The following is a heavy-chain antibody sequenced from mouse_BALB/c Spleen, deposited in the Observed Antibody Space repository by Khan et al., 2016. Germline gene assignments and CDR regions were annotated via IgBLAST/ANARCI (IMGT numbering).Heavy chain of an antibody. CDR2: ISYSGST. CDR1: GYSITSDYA. V-gene: IGHV3-2*02. Sequence: EVQLQESGPGLVKPSQSLSLTCTVTGYSITSDYAWNWIRQFPGNKLEWMGYISYSGSTSYNPSLKSRISITQDTSKNQFFLQLNSVTTDDTATDYCARGMITTFDYGGQGTTLTVSS. D-gene: IGHD2-4*01. CDR3: ARGMITTFDY. J-gene: IGHJ2*01.